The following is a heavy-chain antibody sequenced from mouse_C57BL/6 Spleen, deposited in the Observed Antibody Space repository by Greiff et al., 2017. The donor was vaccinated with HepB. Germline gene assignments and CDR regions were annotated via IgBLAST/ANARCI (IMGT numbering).Heavy chain of an antibody. V-gene: IGHV1-81*01. Sequence: QVQLKESGAELARPGASVKLSCKASGYTFTSYGISWVKQRTGQGLEWIGEIYPRSGNTYYNEKFKGKATLTADKSSSTAYMELRSLTSEDSAVYFCARGGYYYGSSSYYFDYWGQGTTLTVSS. CDR1: GYTFTSYG. J-gene: IGHJ2*01. CDR2: IYPRSGNT. D-gene: IGHD1-1*01. CDR3: ARGGYYYGSSSYYFDY.